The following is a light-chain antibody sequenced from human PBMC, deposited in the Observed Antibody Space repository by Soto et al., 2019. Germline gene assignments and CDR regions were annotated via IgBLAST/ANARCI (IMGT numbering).Light chain of an antibody. Sequence: QSVLTQPASVSGSPGQSITISCTGTSSDFGGYNYVSWYQQHPVKAPKLMIYDVTNRPSGVSDRFSGSKSGNTASLTISGLQAEDEADYCCSSYTSSSTPYVFGTGTKVTV. CDR1: SSDFGGYNY. CDR2: DVT. V-gene: IGLV2-14*01. J-gene: IGLJ1*01. CDR3: SSYTSSSTPYV.